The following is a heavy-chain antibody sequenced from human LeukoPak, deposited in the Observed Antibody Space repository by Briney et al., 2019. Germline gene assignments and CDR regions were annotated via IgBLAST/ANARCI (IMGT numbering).Heavy chain of an antibody. CDR2: ISWNSGSI. Sequence: PGRSLRLSCAASGFTFDDYAMHWVRQAPGKGLEWVSGISWNSGSIGYADSVKGRFTISRDNAKNSLYLQMNSLRAEDTALYYCAKEAPAATDYYYYFGMDLWGQGPTVTVSS. V-gene: IGHV3-9*01. J-gene: IGHJ6*01. CDR1: GFTFDDYA. D-gene: IGHD2-2*01. CDR3: AKEAPAATDYYYYFGMDL.